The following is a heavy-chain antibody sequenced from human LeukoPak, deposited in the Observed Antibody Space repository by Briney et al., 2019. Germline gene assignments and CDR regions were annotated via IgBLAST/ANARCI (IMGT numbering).Heavy chain of an antibody. CDR1: GFTFSSYS. Sequence: PGGSLRLSCAASGFTFSSYSMNWVCQAPGKGLEWVSFITSSSSTIHYVDSVKGRFTISRDNAKNSLYLQMNILRAEDTAVYYCARDRPGSGWYYFDSWGQGTLVTVSS. CDR3: ARDRPGSGWYYFDS. CDR2: ITSSSSTI. D-gene: IGHD6-19*01. J-gene: IGHJ4*02. V-gene: IGHV3-48*04.